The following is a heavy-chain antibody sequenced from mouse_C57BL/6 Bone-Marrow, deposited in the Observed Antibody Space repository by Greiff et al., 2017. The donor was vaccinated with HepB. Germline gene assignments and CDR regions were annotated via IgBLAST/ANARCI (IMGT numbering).Heavy chain of an antibody. Sequence: EVMLVESGPELVKPGASVKIPCKASGYTFTDYNMDWVKQSHGKSLEWIGDINPNNGGTIYNQKFKGKATLTVDKSSSTAYMELRSLTSEDTAVYYCALYYSNLYYAMDYWGQGTSVTVSS. CDR2: INPNNGGT. CDR1: GYTFTDYN. CDR3: ALYYSNLYYAMDY. J-gene: IGHJ4*01. D-gene: IGHD2-5*01. V-gene: IGHV1-18*01.